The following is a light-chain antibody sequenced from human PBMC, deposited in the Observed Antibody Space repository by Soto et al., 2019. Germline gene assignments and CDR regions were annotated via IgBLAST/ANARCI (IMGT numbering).Light chain of an antibody. Sequence: IQMTQYPYSLSASVGDGVTITCRASQGITNDLGWYQQKPGKAPKLLIYAASSLQSGVPSRFSGSGSGTEFTLTISSLQPDDFATYYCQHYNSYSEAFGQGTKVDIK. CDR2: AAS. J-gene: IGKJ1*01. CDR3: QHYNSYSEA. CDR1: QGITND. V-gene: IGKV1-17*01.